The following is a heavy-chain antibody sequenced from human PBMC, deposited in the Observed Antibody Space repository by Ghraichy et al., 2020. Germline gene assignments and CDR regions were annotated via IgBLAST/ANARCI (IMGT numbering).Heavy chain of an antibody. D-gene: IGHD5-24*01. J-gene: IGHJ4*02. CDR3: ARAPSQRDGYNFGLFEY. CDR1: GDSISSNSYY. Sequence: SETLSLTCTVSGDSISSNSYYWNWIRQAAGKGLEWIGRLYTSGITNYNPSLESRVTMSVDTSKNQFSLKLRSVTAADTAVYYCARAPSQRDGYNFGLFEYWGLGILVTVSS. CDR2: LYTSGIT. V-gene: IGHV4-61*02.